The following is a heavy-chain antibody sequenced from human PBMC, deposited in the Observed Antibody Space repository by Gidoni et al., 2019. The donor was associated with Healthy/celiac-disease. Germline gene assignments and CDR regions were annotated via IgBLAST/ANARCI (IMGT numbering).Heavy chain of an antibody. J-gene: IGHJ3*02. Sequence: QLQLQESGPGLVKPSETLSLTCTVSGGSISSRSYYWGWIRQPPGKGLEWFGSIYYSGSTYYSPSLKSRVTISVDTSQNQFSLKLSSVTAADTAVYYCARSPGLGYGYLRSAFDIWGQGTMVTVSS. V-gene: IGHV4-39*01. CDR2: IYYSGST. D-gene: IGHD5-18*01. CDR1: GGSISSRSYY. CDR3: ARSPGLGYGYLRSAFDI.